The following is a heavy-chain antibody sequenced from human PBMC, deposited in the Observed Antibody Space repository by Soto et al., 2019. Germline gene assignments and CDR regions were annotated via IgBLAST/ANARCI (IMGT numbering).Heavy chain of an antibody. CDR3: ARGKMGYDFWYCLFDP. CDR1: GGSFSGYY. Sequence: QVQLQQWGAGLLKPSETLSLTCAVYGGSFSGYYWNWIRQPPGKGLEWIGEINHSGSTNYNPSLKTRVCIPVGTSENQCSGKLGSVIAGDTAVYYCARGKMGYDFWYCLFDPWGRGTLVSACS. V-gene: IGHV4-34*01. J-gene: IGHJ5*02. D-gene: IGHD3-3*01. CDR2: INHSGST.